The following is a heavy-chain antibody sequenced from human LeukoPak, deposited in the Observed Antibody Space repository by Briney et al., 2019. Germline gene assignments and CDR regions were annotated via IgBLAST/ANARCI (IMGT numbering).Heavy chain of an antibody. CDR3: AKDRYGDYPDALDY. CDR1: GFTFGDYA. Sequence: SGRSLRLSCAASGFTFGDYAMHWVRHAPGKGLEWVSGISWNSGSIGYADSVKGRFTISRDNAKNSLYLQMNSLRAEDTALYYCAKDRYGDYPDALDYWGQGTLVTVSS. V-gene: IGHV3-9*01. D-gene: IGHD4-17*01. J-gene: IGHJ4*02. CDR2: ISWNSGSI.